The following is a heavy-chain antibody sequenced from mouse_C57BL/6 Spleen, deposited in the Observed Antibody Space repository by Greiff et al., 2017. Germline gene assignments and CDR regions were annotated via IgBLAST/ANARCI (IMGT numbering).Heavy chain of an antibody. D-gene: IGHD1-1*01. Sequence: VQLQQPGAELVKPGASVKMSCKASGYTFPSYWITWVKQRPGQGLEWIGDIYPGSGSTNYNEKFKSKATLTVDTSSSTAYMQLSSLTSEDSAVYYCANYGSSYVRYFDVWGTGTTVTVSS. J-gene: IGHJ1*03. CDR1: GYTFPSYW. CDR2: IYPGSGST. V-gene: IGHV1-55*01. CDR3: ANYGSSYVRYFDV.